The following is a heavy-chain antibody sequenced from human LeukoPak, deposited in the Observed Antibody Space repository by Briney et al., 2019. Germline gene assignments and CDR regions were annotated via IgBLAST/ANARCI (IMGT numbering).Heavy chain of an antibody. Sequence: GASVKVSCKASGYTFTSYYMHWVRQAPGQGLEWMGIINPSGGSTSYAQKFQGRVTMTRDTSTSTVYMELSSLRSEDTAVYYCARAVSSSRRYYYYYYMDVWGKGTTVTVSS. D-gene: IGHD6-6*01. V-gene: IGHV1-46*01. CDR1: GYTFTSYY. J-gene: IGHJ6*03. CDR2: INPSGGST. CDR3: ARAVSSSRRYYYYYYMDV.